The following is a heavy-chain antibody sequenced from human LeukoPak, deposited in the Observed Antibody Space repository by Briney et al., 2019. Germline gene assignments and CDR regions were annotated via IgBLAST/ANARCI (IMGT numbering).Heavy chain of an antibody. Sequence: SETLSLTCTVSGGSISSSGYYWGWIRQPPGKGLEWIGSVYYSGSTFDNPSLKSRVTISLDTSKNQFSLKLSSVTAADTAVYYCARATESIAARGAFDIWGQGTMVTVSS. CDR1: GGSISSSGYY. CDR2: VYYSGST. J-gene: IGHJ3*02. CDR3: ARATESIAARGAFDI. V-gene: IGHV4-39*07. D-gene: IGHD6-6*01.